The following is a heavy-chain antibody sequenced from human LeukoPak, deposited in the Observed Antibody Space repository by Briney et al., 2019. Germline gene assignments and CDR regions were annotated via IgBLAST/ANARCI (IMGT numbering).Heavy chain of an antibody. Sequence: PSETLSLTYTVSGYSISSGYYWGWIWQPPGKGLEWIGSIYHSGSTYYNPSLKSRVTKSVDTSKNQFSLKLSSVPAADTAVYYCARRRGMGYCRSTNCYNHWFDPWGQGTLVTVSS. J-gene: IGHJ5*02. V-gene: IGHV4-38-2*02. CDR1: GYSISSGYY. CDR3: ARRRGMGYCRSTNCYNHWFDP. CDR2: IYHSGST. D-gene: IGHD2-2*02.